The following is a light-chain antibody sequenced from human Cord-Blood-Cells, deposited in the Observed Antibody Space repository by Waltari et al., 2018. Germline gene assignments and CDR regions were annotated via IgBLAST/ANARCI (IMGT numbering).Light chain of an antibody. J-gene: IGKJ4*01. V-gene: IGKV3-15*01. Sequence: EIVMPQSPATLSVSPGGRATLSCRANQSGSSNLAWYQQKPGQAPRLLIYGASTRATGIPARFSGSGSGTEFTLTISSLQSEDFAVYYCQQYNNWPLTFGGGTKVEIK. CDR3: QQYNNWPLT. CDR2: GAS. CDR1: QSGSSN.